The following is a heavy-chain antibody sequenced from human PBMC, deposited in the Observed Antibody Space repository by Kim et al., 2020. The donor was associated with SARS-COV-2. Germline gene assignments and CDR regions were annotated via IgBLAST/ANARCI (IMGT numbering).Heavy chain of an antibody. Sequence: KGRLTISRDNAKNSLYLQMNSLRAEDTAVYYCAMGATYDSSGYSSDFDYWGQGTLVTVSS. D-gene: IGHD3-22*01. V-gene: IGHV3-7*04. CDR3: AMGATYDSSGYSSDFDY. J-gene: IGHJ4*02.